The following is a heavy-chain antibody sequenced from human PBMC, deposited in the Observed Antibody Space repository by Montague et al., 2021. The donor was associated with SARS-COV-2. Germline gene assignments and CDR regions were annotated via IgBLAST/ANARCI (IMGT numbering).Heavy chain of an antibody. D-gene: IGHD6-13*01. V-gene: IGHV4-4*02. J-gene: IGHJ6*02. CDR2: IFHSGNX. Sequence: SETLSLTCRVSGDSISTSTWWTWVRQTPGKGLEWIGEIFHSGNXXXNPXXXSRVSISVDKSNNQFSLRLSSLIAADTAVYYCATLSRRTAAGTRDYFGLDVWGQGTTVVVSS. CDR3: ATLSRRTAAGTRDYFGLDV. CDR1: GDSISTSTW.